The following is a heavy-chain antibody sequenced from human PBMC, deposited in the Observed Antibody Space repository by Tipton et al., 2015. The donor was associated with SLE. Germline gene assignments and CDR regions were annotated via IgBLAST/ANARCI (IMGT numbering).Heavy chain of an antibody. V-gene: IGHV4-59*01. D-gene: IGHD3-10*01. CDR2: IYYSAST. CDR1: GDSITSDY. J-gene: IGHJ1*01. CDR3: ARSYYYEYFHL. Sequence: TLSLTCTVSGDSITSDYWTWIRQPPGKGLEWIGYIYYSASTNYNPSFKSRVTISRDVSKNQFSLKLNSVTAADTAVYYCARSYYYEYFHLWGQGTLVTVSS.